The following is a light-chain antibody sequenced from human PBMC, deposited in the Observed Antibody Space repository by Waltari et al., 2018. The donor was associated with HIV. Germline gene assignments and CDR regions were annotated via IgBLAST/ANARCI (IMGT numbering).Light chain of an antibody. J-gene: IGKJ4*01. CDR3: QQFTTYLGA. CDR1: QSLRDY. CDR2: RAS. V-gene: IGKV1-5*03. Sequence: DIQMTESHAILSASVADRLTLNCRASQSLRDYLAWYQQNPGKAPQLLIYRASSLQSGVPSRFICSGYGTDFTLTIRCLQPDVFGSYFWQQFTTYLGAFGGGTKV.